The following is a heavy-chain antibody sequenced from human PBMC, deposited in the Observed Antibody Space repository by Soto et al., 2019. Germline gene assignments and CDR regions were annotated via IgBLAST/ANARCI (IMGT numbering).Heavy chain of an antibody. CDR2: INPNSGGT. CDR3: ARGGKRQQPNRVDAFDL. J-gene: IGHJ3*01. V-gene: IGHV1-2*02. D-gene: IGHD6-13*01. Sequence: QVQLVQSGAEVKKPGASVKVSCKASGYTFTGYYMHWVRQAPGQGLEWMGWINPNSGGTNYAQKFQGRVTLTRDTSLLTAYMELSRLRSDDTAVYYCARGGKRQQPNRVDAFDLWGQWTMVTVS. CDR1: GYTFTGYY.